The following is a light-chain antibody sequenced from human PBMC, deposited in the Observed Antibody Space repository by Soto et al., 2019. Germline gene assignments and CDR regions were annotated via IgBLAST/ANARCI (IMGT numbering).Light chain of an antibody. V-gene: IGKV1-5*01. Sequence: DIQMTQSPSTLSASVGDRVTITCRASQDINTWLAWYQQKPGKAPKLLVYDASNLESGVPSRFSGSGYATEFTLTISGLQPDDFATYYCQQYKSYSPYTFGQGTKLDI. CDR2: DAS. CDR1: QDINTW. CDR3: QQYKSYSPYT. J-gene: IGKJ2*01.